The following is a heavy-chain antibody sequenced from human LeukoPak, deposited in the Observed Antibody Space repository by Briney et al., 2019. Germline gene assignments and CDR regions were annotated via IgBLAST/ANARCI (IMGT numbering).Heavy chain of an antibody. CDR3: ARDSYNSGPVNDY. V-gene: IGHV3-7*01. D-gene: IGHD6-19*01. Sequence: GGSLRLSCAASGFTFSSYWMSWVRQAPGKGLEWVANIKQDGSEKYYVDSVKGRFTISRDNAKNSLYLQMNSLRAEDTAVYYCARDSYNSGPVNDYWGQGTLVTVSS. J-gene: IGHJ4*02. CDR2: IKQDGSEK. CDR1: GFTFSSYW.